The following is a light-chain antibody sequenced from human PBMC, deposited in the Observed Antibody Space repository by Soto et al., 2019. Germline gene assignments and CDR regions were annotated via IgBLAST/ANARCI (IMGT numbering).Light chain of an antibody. CDR3: QQYNNWPPT. Sequence: EIVFTQSPATLSLSPGERARLSCRASHSVSSYLAWYQQKPGQAPRLLIYGASTRATGIPARFSGSGSGTEFTLTISSLQSEDFAVYYCQQYNNWPPTFGQGTKVDIK. V-gene: IGKV3-15*01. CDR2: GAS. CDR1: HSVSSY. J-gene: IGKJ1*01.